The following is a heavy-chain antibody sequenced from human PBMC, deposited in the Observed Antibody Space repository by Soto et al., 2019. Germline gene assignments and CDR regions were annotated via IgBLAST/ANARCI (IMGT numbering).Heavy chain of an antibody. CDR3: ERDYVGGADSTGYGMEV. CDR1: VFTFIIYS. D-gene: IGHD3-10*02. Sequence: WLSXRLSCSASVFTFIIYSIHWFRHAPGKGLECVAVISYDGSNKYYADSVKGRFTISRDNSKNTLYLQMNSLRAEDTDVYYCERDYVGGADSTGYGMEVWGQGTTV. V-gene: IGHV3-30-3*01. CDR2: ISYDGSNK. J-gene: IGHJ6*01.